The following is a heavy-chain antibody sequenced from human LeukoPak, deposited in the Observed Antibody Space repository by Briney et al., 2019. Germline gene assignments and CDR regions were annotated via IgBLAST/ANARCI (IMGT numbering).Heavy chain of an antibody. CDR1: GVSMTNDR. CDR3: ARITGYFDSGGSYYWGFFDY. Sequence: PSETLSLTCSVSGVSMTNDRWTWIRQAPGKGLEWIGYMSDSGQTNYNPSLRSRATVSVDTSKSQCSLRLTSVTSADTAVHYCARITGYFDSGGSYYWGFFDYWGQGSMVTVSS. V-gene: IGHV4-59*01. J-gene: IGHJ4*02. D-gene: IGHD3-22*01. CDR2: MSDSGQT.